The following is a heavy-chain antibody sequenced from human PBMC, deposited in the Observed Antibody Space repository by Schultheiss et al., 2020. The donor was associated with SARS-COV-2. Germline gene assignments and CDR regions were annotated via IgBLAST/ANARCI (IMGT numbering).Heavy chain of an antibody. CDR3: ARDVQQQLLYYYMDV. CDR2: VYYNGHT. J-gene: IGHJ6*03. CDR1: GGSISSGDYY. D-gene: IGHD6-13*01. V-gene: IGHV4-61*10. Sequence: SETLSLTCTVSGGSISSGDYYWSWIRQPAGKGLEWIGNVYYNGHTYYNPSLKSRVTISVDTSKNQFSLKLTSVTAADTAVYYCARDVQQQLLYYYMDVWGKGTTVTVSS.